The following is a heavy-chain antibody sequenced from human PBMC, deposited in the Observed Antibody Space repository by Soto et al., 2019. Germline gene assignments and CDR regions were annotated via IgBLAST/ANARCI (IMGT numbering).Heavy chain of an antibody. CDR3: TKGWGDY. Sequence: EVRLLESGGGLVEPGGSLRLSCVASGFTLSSYVTSWVRQAPGKGLEWVSGISAGSGSTHYADSVKGRFTISRDDSKNTLYLQMNILRVEDTALYYCTKGWGDYGGQGTVVTVSS. V-gene: IGHV3-23*01. CDR2: ISAGSGST. CDR1: GFTLSSYV. J-gene: IGHJ4*02. D-gene: IGHD1-26*01.